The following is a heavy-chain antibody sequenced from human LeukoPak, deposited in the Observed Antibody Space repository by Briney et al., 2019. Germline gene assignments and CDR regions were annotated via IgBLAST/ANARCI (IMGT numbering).Heavy chain of an antibody. CDR2: ISAYNGNT. CDR1: GYTFTDYG. D-gene: IGHD3-10*01. J-gene: IGHJ6*03. CDR3: ARDFPPNYGSDFYYFYMDV. V-gene: IGHV1-18*01. Sequence: GASVKVSCKASGYTFTDYGITWVRQAPGQGLEWMGWISAYNGNTHYAQRLQGRVTMTTDTSTRTAYMELRSLRSDDTAIYYCARDFPPNYGSDFYYFYMDVWGEGTTVTISS.